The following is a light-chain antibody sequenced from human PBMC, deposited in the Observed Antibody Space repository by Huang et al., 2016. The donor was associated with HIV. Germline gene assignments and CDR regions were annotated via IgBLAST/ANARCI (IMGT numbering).Light chain of an antibody. J-gene: IGKJ4*01. CDR2: DST. Sequence: EIVLTQSPAILSLSPGERATLSCTASQSVSRYLAWYQQKPGQAPRLLIYDSTDRATGIPARFSGSGCGKDCTLTISGLEPEDVEVYYCQQRSNWPTPTFGGGTKVEIK. CDR1: QSVSRY. CDR3: QQRSNWPTPT. V-gene: IGKV3-11*01.